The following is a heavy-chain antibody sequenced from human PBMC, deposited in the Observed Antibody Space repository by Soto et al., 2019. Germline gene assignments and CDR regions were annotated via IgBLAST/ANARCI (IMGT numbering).Heavy chain of an antibody. CDR1: GFTFSSYA. J-gene: IGHJ4*02. CDR3: AKSGGRWNIAAAGTETEEIIGY. D-gene: IGHD6-13*01. CDR2: ISGSGGST. Sequence: GGSLRLSCAASGFTFSSYAMSWVRQAPGKGLEWVSAISGSGGSTYYADSVKGRFTISRDNSKNTLYLQMNSLRAEDTAVYYCAKSGGRWNIAAAGTETEEIIGYWGQGTLVTVSS. V-gene: IGHV3-23*01.